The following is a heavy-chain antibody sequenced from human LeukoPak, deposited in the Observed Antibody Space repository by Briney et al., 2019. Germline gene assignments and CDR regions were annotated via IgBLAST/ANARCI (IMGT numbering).Heavy chain of an antibody. J-gene: IGHJ6*03. CDR1: GFIFSSYS. V-gene: IGHV3-48*04. CDR2: TSSSSTTI. Sequence: GGSLRLSCAASGFIFSSYSMNWVRQAPGKGLEWLSYTSSSSTTIYYADSVKGRFTISRDNAKNSLYLQMNSLKAEDTAVYYCARNRFPITGTTNNYYYMDVWGKGTTVTVSS. CDR3: ARNRFPITGTTNNYYYMDV. D-gene: IGHD1-7*01.